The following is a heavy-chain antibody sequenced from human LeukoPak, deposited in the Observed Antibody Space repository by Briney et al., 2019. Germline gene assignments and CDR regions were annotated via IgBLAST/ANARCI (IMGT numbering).Heavy chain of an antibody. V-gene: IGHV3-23*01. Sequence: GGSLRLSCAASGFTFSSYAMSWVRQAPGKGLEWVSAISGSGGSTYYVDSVKGRFTISRDNSKNTLYLQINSLRAEDTAVYYCAKGFVSSGWYFSPFDYWGQGTLVTVSS. D-gene: IGHD6-19*01. J-gene: IGHJ4*02. CDR2: ISGSGGST. CDR1: GFTFSSYA. CDR3: AKGFVSSGWYFSPFDY.